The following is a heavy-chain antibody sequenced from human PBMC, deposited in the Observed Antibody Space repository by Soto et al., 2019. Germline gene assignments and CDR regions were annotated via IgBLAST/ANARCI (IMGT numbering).Heavy chain of an antibody. V-gene: IGHV3-73*01. J-gene: IGHJ4*02. Sequence: EVLLVESGGGLVQPGGSLKLSCEASGFVFKDSSIHWVRQASGKGLEWVGRIRDRAYNSATAYAASGKGRFTISRDDSNNKAYLQMDSLKTEDTAIYYCTRLISAAQDYWGQGTLVTVSS. CDR3: TRLISAAQDY. D-gene: IGHD3-16*02. CDR2: IRDRAYNSAT. CDR1: GFVFKDSS.